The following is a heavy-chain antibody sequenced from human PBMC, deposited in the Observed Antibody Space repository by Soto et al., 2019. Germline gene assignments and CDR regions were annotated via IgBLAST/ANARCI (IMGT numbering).Heavy chain of an antibody. Sequence: ASVKVSCKASGYTFTSYGISWVRQAPGQGLEWMGWISAYNGNTNYAQKFQGRVTITADESTSTAYMELSSLRSEDTAVYYCARSYGDYQNDAFDIWGQGTMVTVSS. CDR2: ISAYNGNT. J-gene: IGHJ3*02. CDR3: ARSYGDYQNDAFDI. V-gene: IGHV1-18*01. D-gene: IGHD4-17*01. CDR1: GYTFTSYG.